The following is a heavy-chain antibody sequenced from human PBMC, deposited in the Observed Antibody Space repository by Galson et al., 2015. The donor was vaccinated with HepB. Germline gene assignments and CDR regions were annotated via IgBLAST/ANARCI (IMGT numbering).Heavy chain of an antibody. V-gene: IGHV1-69*04. CDR3: ARDRPGGDAFDI. CDR1: GGTFSSYT. CDR2: IIPILGIA. D-gene: IGHD1-14*01. Sequence: SVKVSCKASGGTFSSYTISWVRQTPGQGLEWMGRIIPILGIANYAQKFQGRVTITADKSTSTAYMELSSLRSEDTAVYYCARDRPGGDAFDIWGQGTMVTVSS. J-gene: IGHJ3*02.